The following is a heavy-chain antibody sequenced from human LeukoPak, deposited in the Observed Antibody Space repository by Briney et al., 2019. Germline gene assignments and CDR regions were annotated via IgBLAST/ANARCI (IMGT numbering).Heavy chain of an antibody. CDR3: AREVEAQIDY. V-gene: IGHV3-30*02. D-gene: IGHD2-15*01. CDR2: IRYDGSNK. CDR1: GFTFSSYG. Sequence: GGSLRLSCAASGFTFSSYGMHWVRQAPGKGLEWVAFIRYDGSNKYYADSVKGRFTISRDNSKNTLYLQMNSLRAEDTAVYYCAREVEAQIDYWGQGTLVTVSS. J-gene: IGHJ4*02.